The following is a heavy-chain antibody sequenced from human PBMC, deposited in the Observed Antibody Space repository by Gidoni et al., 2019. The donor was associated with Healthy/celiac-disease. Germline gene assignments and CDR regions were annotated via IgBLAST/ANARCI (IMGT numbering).Heavy chain of an antibody. CDR2: ISYDGSNK. J-gene: IGHJ4*02. V-gene: IGHV3-30-3*01. Sequence: VQLVESRGGVGQPWQSLRLSCADSGLTLSSYAMHWVRQAPGKGLERVAVISYDGSNKYYADSVKGRFTISRDNSKNTLYLQMNSLRAEDTAVYYCARDPQSIAVAGLDYWGQGTLVTVSS. CDR3: ARDPQSIAVAGLDY. D-gene: IGHD6-19*01. CDR1: GLTLSSYA.